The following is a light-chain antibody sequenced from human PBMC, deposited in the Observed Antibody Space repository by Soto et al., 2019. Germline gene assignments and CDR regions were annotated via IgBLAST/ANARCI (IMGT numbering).Light chain of an antibody. J-gene: IGKJ1*01. CDR3: QQYSSPPRT. CDR1: QSVSSY. CDR2: GAS. V-gene: IGKV3-20*01. Sequence: EIVLTQSPGSLSLSPGERATLSCRASQSVSSYLAWYQQKPGQAPRLLIYGASSSATGFPDRFSGSGSGTDFSLTISRLEPEDSAVYYCQQYSSPPRTFGQGTKVEIK.